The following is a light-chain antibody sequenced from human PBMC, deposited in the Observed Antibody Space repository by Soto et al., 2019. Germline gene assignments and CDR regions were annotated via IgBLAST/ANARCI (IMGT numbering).Light chain of an antibody. CDR3: MQSIQLPIT. J-gene: IGKJ4*01. V-gene: IGKV2D-29*01. CDR2: EVS. CDR1: QSLLYSDGRTY. Sequence: DVVLTQTPRSLSVTPGQPASISCKSSQSLLYSDGRTYVYWYLQKPGQPPQLLIHEVSNRFSGGPDGFSGDGTGTDFTLKISRVEAEDVGVYYCMQSIQLPITFGGGTNVEIK.